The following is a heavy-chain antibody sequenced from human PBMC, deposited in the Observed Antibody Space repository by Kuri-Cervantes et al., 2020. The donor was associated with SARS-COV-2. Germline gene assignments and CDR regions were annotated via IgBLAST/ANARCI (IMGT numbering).Heavy chain of an antibody. V-gene: IGHV5-51*01. CDR1: GYSFTSYW. CDR3: ARRAYGEQVDYYYMDV. D-gene: IGHD4-17*01. CDR2: IYPGDPDT. Sequence: KVSCKGSGYSFTSYWIGWVRQMPGKGLEWMGIIYPGDPDTRYSPSFQGQVIISADKSISTAFLQWSSLKASDTAMYYCARRAYGEQVDYYYMDVWGKGTTVTVSS. J-gene: IGHJ6*03.